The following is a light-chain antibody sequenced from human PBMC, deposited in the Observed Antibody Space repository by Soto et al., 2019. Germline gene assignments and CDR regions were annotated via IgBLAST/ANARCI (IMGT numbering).Light chain of an antibody. V-gene: IGLV2-23*01. J-gene: IGLJ3*02. CDR2: EGS. Sequence: QSALTQPASVSGSPGQSITISCTGTSSDVGSYNLVSWYQQHPGKAPKLMIYEGSKRLSGVSNRFSGSKSGKTASLTISGLQAEDEADYYCCSYAGSSTPFGGGTKLTVL. CDR3: CSYAGSSTP. CDR1: SSDVGSYNL.